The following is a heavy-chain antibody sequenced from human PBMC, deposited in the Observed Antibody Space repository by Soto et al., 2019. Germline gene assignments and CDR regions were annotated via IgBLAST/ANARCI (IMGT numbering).Heavy chain of an antibody. CDR2: VSHDGRNT. J-gene: IGHJ4*02. D-gene: IGHD6-19*01. Sequence: VQLVESGGGVVQPGRSLRLSCAASGFTFSDYAMHWVRQAPGKGLEWVAVVSHDGRNTHYADSVKCRFTISRDSSKNRVSLETTTMRAEHRGVLYCAKGGRQWLVKSDFIYWGQGALVTVSS. CDR3: AKGGRQWLVKSDFIY. CDR1: GFTFSDYA. V-gene: IGHV3-30*18.